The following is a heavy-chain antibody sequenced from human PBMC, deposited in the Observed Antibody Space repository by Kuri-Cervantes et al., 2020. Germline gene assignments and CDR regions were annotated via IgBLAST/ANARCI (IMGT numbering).Heavy chain of an antibody. CDR2: IYHSGST. CDR1: GYSISSGYY. CDR3: AREMTTVTTGGRAFDI. D-gene: IGHD4-17*01. Sequence: SETLSLTCTVSGYSISSGYYWGWIRQPPGKGLEWIGSIYHSGSTNYNPSLKSRVTISVDKSKNQFSLKLSSVTAADTAVYYCAREMTTVTTGGRAFDIWGQGTMVTVSS. J-gene: IGHJ3*02. V-gene: IGHV4-38-2*02.